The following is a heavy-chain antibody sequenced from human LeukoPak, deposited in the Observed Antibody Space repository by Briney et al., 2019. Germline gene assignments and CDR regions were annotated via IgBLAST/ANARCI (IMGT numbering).Heavy chain of an antibody. CDR1: GFTFSSYS. CDR2: ISYDGINK. CDR3: GRVHSSSWYCCSAS. V-gene: IGHV3-30-3*01. Sequence: GGSLRLSCAASGFTFSSYSMHWVRQAPGKGLEWVALISYDGINKYYADSVKGRFTISRDNSKNTLYLQMNSLRPEDTAVYYCGRVHSSSWYCCSASWGQGTRVTVSS. D-gene: IGHD6-13*01. J-gene: IGHJ5*02.